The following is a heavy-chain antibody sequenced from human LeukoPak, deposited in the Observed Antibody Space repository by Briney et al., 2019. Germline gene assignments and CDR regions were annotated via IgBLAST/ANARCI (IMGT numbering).Heavy chain of an antibody. CDR1: GFTFDDYA. CDR3: AKAHSSGWSPLDY. D-gene: IGHD6-19*01. J-gene: IGHJ4*02. V-gene: IGHV3-9*01. CDR2: ISWNSGSI. Sequence: SGGSLRLSCAASGFTFDDYAMHWVRQAPGKGLEWVSGISWNSGSIGYADSVKGRFTISRDNAKNSLYLQMNSLRAEDTALYYCAKAHSSGWSPLDYWGQGTLVIVSS.